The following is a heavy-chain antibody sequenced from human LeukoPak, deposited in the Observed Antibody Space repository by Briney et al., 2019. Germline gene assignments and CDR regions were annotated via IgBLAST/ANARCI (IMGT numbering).Heavy chain of an antibody. V-gene: IGHV1-69*06. J-gene: IGHJ3*02. CDR1: GGTFSRYA. CDR2: IFPIFGTT. Sequence: SVKVSCKASGGTFSRYAISWVRQAPGQGLEWMGRIFPIFGTTNYAQKFQGRSTITADKSTSTAYMELSSMRSEDTGVYYCARRMNSSGCCRDAFDIWGQGTMVTVSS. D-gene: IGHD6-19*01. CDR3: ARRMNSSGCCRDAFDI.